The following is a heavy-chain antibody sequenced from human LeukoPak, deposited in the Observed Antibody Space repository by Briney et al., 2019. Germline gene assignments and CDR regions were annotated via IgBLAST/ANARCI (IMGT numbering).Heavy chain of an antibody. D-gene: IGHD3-22*01. CDR1: GFTFTSSA. V-gene: IGHV1-58*02. CDR3: AAEKFSYYYDSSGYLPDAFDI. Sequence: TSVKVSCKASGFTFTSSAMQWVRQARGQRLEWIGWIVVGSGNTNYAQKFQERVTITRDMSTSTAYMELSSLRSEDTAVYYCAAEKFSYYYDSSGYLPDAFDIWGQGTMVTVSS. J-gene: IGHJ3*02. CDR2: IVVGSGNT.